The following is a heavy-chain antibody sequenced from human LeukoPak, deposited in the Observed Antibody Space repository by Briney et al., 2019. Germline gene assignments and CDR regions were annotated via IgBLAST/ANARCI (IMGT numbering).Heavy chain of an antibody. Sequence: PGGSLRLSCAASGFTFSSYGMHWVRQAPGKGLEWVAFIRYDGSNKYYADSVKGRFTISRDNSKNTLYLQMNSLRAEDTAVYYCARALYGDYAFDYWGQGTLVTVSS. J-gene: IGHJ4*02. CDR2: IRYDGSNK. V-gene: IGHV3-30*02. CDR3: ARALYGDYAFDY. D-gene: IGHD4-17*01. CDR1: GFTFSSYG.